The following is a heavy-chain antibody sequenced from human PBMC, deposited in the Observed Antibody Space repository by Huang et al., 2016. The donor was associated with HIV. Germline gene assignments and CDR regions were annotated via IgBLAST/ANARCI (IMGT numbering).Heavy chain of an antibody. CDR2: IYYSGST. V-gene: IGHV4-59*11. J-gene: IGHJ6*03. CDR3: ARDGTAHYYYYMDV. Sequence: QVQLQESGPGLVKPSETLSLTFTVSGGSISSHYWSWIRQPPGKGLEWIGSIYYSGSTNYNPSLKSRVTISVDTSKNQFSLKLSSVTAADTAVYYCARDGTAHYYYYMDVWGKGTTVTVSS. CDR1: GGSISSHY.